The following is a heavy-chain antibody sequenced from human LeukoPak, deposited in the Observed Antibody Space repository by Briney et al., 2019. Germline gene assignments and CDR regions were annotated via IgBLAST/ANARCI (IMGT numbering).Heavy chain of an antibody. D-gene: IGHD5-12*01. CDR1: GFTFSTYR. CDR2: ISSSSSIT. Sequence: GGSLRLSCAVSGFTFSTYRMNWVRQAPGMGLEWVSYISSSSSITYYADSVKGRFTISRDNAKNSLFLQMDSLRDEDTAVYYCARSGYSGYEFDHWGQGTRVTVSS. CDR3: ARSGYSGYEFDH. J-gene: IGHJ4*02. V-gene: IGHV3-48*02.